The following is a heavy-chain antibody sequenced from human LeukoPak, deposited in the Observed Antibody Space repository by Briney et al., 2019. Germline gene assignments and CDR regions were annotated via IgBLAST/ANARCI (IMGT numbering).Heavy chain of an antibody. CDR3: ASLVVPAANYFDY. D-gene: IGHD2-2*01. V-gene: IGHV1-2*06. J-gene: IGHJ4*02. Sequence: GASVKVSCKASGYTFTGYYMHWVRQAPGQGLEWMGRINPNSGGTNYAQKFQGRVTMTRDTSISTAYMELSRLRSDDTAVYYCASLVVPAANYFDYWGQGTLVTVSS. CDR1: GYTFTGYY. CDR2: INPNSGGT.